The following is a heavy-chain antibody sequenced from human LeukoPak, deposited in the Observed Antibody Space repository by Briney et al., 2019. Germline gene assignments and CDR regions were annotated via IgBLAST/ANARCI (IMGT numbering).Heavy chain of an antibody. CDR2: INGNGGST. D-gene: IGHD3-10*01. V-gene: IGHV3-23*01. Sequence: GGSLRLSCAASGFTFSSYTMGWVRQAPGKGLEWVSSINGNGGSTYYADSVKGRFTISRDNSKNTLYLQMNSLRAEDTAVYYCARDRRVRGVIPYYYYYYMDVWGKGTTVTISS. CDR3: ARDRRVRGVIPYYYYYYMDV. J-gene: IGHJ6*03. CDR1: GFTFSSYT.